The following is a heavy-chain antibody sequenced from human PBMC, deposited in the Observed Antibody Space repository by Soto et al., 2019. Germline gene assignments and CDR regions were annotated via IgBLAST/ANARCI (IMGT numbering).Heavy chain of an antibody. D-gene: IGHD3-3*01. J-gene: IGHJ6*03. V-gene: IGHV3-30*18. Sequence: GGSLRLSCAASGFTFSSYGMHWVRQAPGKGLEWVAVISYDGSNKYYADSVKGRFTISRDNSKNTLYLQMNSLRAEDTAVYYCAKGDLITIWATHMDVWGKGTTVTVSS. CDR3: AKGDLITIWATHMDV. CDR1: GFTFSSYG. CDR2: ISYDGSNK.